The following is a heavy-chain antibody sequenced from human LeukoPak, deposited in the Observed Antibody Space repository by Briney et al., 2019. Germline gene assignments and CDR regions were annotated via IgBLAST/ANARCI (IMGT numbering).Heavy chain of an antibody. CDR2: IYYSGGT. CDR3: ARVITIQAFDI. Sequence: SETLSLTCTVSGGSISSYYWSWIRQPPGKGLEWIGYIYYSGGTNYNPFLKSRVTISVDTSKNQFSLKLSSVTAADTAVYYCARVITIQAFDIWGQGTMVTVSS. D-gene: IGHD3-3*01. V-gene: IGHV4-59*01. J-gene: IGHJ3*02. CDR1: GGSISSYY.